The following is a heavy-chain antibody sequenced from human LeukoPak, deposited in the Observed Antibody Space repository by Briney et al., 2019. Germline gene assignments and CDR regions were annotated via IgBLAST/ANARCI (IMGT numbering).Heavy chain of an antibody. CDR2: ISYDGSNK. D-gene: IGHD5-24*01. J-gene: IGHJ4*02. CDR1: GFTFSSYG. Sequence: GRSLRLSCAASGFTFSSYGMHWVRQAPGKGLEWVAVISYDGSNKYYADSVKGRFTISRDNSKNTLYLQMNSLRAKDTAVYYCANAEMATISNFDYWGQGTLVTVSS. V-gene: IGHV3-30*18. CDR3: ANAEMATISNFDY.